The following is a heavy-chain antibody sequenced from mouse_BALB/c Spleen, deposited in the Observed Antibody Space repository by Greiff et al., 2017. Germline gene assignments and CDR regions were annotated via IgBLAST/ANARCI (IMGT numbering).Heavy chain of an antibody. V-gene: IGHV3-2*02. CDR3: ARKGNYGDYYAMDY. Sequence: EVKLMESGPGLVKPSQSLSLTCTVTGYSITSDYAWNWIRQFPGNKLEWMGYISYSGSTSYNPSLKSRISITRDTSKNQFFLQLNSVTTEDTATYYCARKGNYGDYYAMDYWGQGTSVTVSS. CDR1: GYSITSDYA. D-gene: IGHD2-1*01. J-gene: IGHJ4*01. CDR2: ISYSGST.